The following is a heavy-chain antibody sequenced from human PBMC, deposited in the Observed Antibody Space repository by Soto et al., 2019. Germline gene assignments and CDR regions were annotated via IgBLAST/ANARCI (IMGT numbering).Heavy chain of an antibody. D-gene: IGHD3-3*01. CDR1: GYTFTSYD. Sequence: QVQLVQSGAEVKKPGASVKVSCKASGYTFTSYDINWVRQATGQGLEWMGWMNPNSGNTGNAQKFQGRVTMTRTTSISTAYMELSSLRSEDTAVYYCARDYAYYDFWSGYSRDNWFDPWGQGTLVTVSS. J-gene: IGHJ5*02. CDR2: MNPNSGNT. CDR3: ARDYAYYDFWSGYSRDNWFDP. V-gene: IGHV1-8*01.